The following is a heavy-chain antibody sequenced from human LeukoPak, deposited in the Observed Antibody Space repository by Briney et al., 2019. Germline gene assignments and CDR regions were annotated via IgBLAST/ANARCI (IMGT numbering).Heavy chain of an antibody. V-gene: IGHV1-2*02. CDR1: GYTFTGYY. J-gene: IGHJ5*02. CDR3: AREVNGDYRYNWFDP. CDR2: INPNSGGT. D-gene: IGHD4-17*01. Sequence: ASVKVSCKASGYTFTGYYMHWVRQAPGQGLEWMGWINPNSGGTNYAQKFQGRVTMTRDTSISTVYMELSRLRSDDTAVYYCAREVNGDYRYNWFDPWGQGTLVTVSS.